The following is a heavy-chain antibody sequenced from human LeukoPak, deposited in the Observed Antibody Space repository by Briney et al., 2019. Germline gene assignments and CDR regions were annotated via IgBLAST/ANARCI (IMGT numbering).Heavy chain of an antibody. Sequence: ASVKVSCKASGYTFTSYAMHWVRQAPGQGLEWMGWISAYNGNTNYAQKLQGRVTMTTDTSTSTAYMELRSLRSDDTAVYYCARVARGYSYGFTDYWGQGTLVTVSS. V-gene: IGHV1-18*01. D-gene: IGHD5-18*01. J-gene: IGHJ4*02. CDR2: ISAYNGNT. CDR3: ARVARGYSYGFTDY. CDR1: GYTFTSYA.